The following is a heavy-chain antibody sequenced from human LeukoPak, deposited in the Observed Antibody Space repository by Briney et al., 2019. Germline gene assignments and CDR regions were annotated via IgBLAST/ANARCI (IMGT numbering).Heavy chain of an antibody. CDR1: GYTFTGYY. D-gene: IGHD3-9*01. Sequence: ASVKVSCKASGYTFTGYYMHWVRQAPGQGLEWMGWINPNSGGTNYAQKFQGRVTMTRDTSISTAYMELSRLRSDDTAVYYCARDTDFDWLLYYFDYWGQGTLDTVSS. CDR2: INPNSGGT. CDR3: ARDTDFDWLLYYFDY. J-gene: IGHJ4*02. V-gene: IGHV1-2*02.